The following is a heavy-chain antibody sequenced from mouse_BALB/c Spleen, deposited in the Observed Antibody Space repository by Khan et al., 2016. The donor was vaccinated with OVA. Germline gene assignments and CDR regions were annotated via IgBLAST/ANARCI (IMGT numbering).Heavy chain of an antibody. CDR3: ARMGYDFGRGALFAY. V-gene: IGHV2-2*02. J-gene: IGHJ3*01. CDR1: GFSLNNYS. D-gene: IGHD2-4*01. CDR2: IWSAGST. Sequence: QVQLKESGPGLVQPSQSLSITCTVSGFSLNNYSVHWVRQSPGKGLEWLGVIWSAGSTDYNAAFISRLTISKDNSRSQVFFKMNSLQPNDTAIYYCARMGYDFGRGALFAYWGQGTLVTVSA.